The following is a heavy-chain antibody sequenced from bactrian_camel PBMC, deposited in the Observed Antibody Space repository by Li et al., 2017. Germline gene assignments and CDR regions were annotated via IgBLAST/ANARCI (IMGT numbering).Heavy chain of an antibody. V-gene: IGHV3S40*01. CDR3: AAAFSGFGTIDFAY. J-gene: IGHJ4*01. Sequence: VQLVESGGGLVKPGESLRLSCRASGLRFSSYVMDWVRQAPGKGLEWVAGINRGGDSTDYADPVKGRFTISRGNARNTLLLQLNSLKPEDTAVYYCAAAFSGFGTIDFAYWGQGTQVTVS. CDR1: GLRFSSYV. D-gene: IGHD3*01. CDR2: INRGGDST.